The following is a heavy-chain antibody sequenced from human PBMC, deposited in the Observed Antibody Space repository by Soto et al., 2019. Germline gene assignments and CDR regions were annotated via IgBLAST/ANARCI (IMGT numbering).Heavy chain of an antibody. CDR2: INSDGSST. J-gene: IGHJ6*02. D-gene: IGHD6-19*01. CDR1: GFTFSSYW. V-gene: IGHV3-74*01. Sequence: GGSLRLSCAASGFTFSSYWMHWVRQAPGKGLVWVSRINSDGSSTSYADSVKGRFTISRDNAKNTLYLQMNSLRAEDTAVYYCASMWAVAGLYYYYGMDVWGQGTTVTVSS. CDR3: ASMWAVAGLYYYYGMDV.